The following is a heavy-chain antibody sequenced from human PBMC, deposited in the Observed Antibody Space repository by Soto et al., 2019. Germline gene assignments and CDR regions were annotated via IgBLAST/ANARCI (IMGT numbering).Heavy chain of an antibody. J-gene: IGHJ6*03. CDR3: ARVRLYYYYYMDV. CDR2: INHSGST. Sequence: PSETLSLTCAVYGGSFSGYYXSWIRQPPGKGLEWIGEINHSGSTNYNPSLKSRVTISVDTSKNQFSLKLSSVTAADTAVYYCARVRLYYYYYMDVWGKGTTVTVSS. D-gene: IGHD6-25*01. V-gene: IGHV4-34*01. CDR1: GGSFSGYY.